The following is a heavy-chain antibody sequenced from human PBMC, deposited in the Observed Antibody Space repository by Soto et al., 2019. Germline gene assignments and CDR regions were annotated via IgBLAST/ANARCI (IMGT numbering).Heavy chain of an antibody. CDR1: GFTFSRYG. CDR3: AKDRXMVRGVGGPYYYYGLDV. CDR2: ISSDGNSK. V-gene: IGHV3-30*18. J-gene: IGHJ6*02. Sequence: GGSLRLSCAAAGFTFSRYGAHWVRQAPGKGPEWVAVISSDGNSKYYSESVRGRFTISRDNSKDTLYLQMNRLRAEDTAVYYCAKDRXMVRGVGGPYYYYGLDVWGQGTMVTVSS. D-gene: IGHD3-10*01.